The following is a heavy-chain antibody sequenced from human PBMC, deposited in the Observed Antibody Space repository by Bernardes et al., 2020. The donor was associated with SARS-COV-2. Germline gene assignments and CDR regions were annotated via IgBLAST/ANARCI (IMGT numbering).Heavy chain of an antibody. CDR2: ITQSGSA. V-gene: IGHV4-34*01. CDR3: ARGSGWGFR. D-gene: IGHD6-19*01. Sequence: WVSLRLTCAEYGWSFRGSFWTWIRQPPGPGLAWIGEITQSGSANYSPSLKSRVTISVDTSQKPFSLTLTSVTAADTAVYYCARGSGWGFRWGQGTLVTVSS. J-gene: IGHJ4*02. CDR1: GWSFRGSF.